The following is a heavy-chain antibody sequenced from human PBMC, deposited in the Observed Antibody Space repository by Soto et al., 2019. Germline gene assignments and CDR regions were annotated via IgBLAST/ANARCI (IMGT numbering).Heavy chain of an antibody. Sequence: SETLSLTCTVSGGSISSYYWSWIRQPPRKGLEWIGNIYYSGSTNYNPSLKSRVTISVDTSKNQFTLKLSSMTAADTAVYYCGRDSSSWYDTYNWFDPWGQGTLVTVSS. D-gene: IGHD6-13*01. CDR3: GRDSSSWYDTYNWFDP. J-gene: IGHJ5*02. CDR1: GGSISSYY. V-gene: IGHV4-59*01. CDR2: IYYSGST.